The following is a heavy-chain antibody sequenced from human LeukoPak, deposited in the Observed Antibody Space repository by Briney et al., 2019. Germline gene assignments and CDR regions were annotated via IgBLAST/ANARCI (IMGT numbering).Heavy chain of an antibody. CDR2: ISYSGDT. D-gene: IGHD3-22*01. Sequence: SETLSLTCTVSGGPITSNSHYWGWLRQPPGKGLEGIGSISYSGDTHYNPSLKSRVTLSVDTSKSQFSLNLSSLTAADTAVFYCARQPHYYDTSAYYPSHFDYWGLGTLVTVAS. V-gene: IGHV4-39*01. CDR1: GGPITSNSHY. J-gene: IGHJ4*02. CDR3: ARQPHYYDTSAYYPSHFDY.